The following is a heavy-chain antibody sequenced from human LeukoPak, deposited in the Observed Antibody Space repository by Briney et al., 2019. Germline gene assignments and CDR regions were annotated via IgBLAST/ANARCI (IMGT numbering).Heavy chain of an antibody. CDR1: GGSISTYY. D-gene: IGHD1-26*01. CDR2: IYYSGST. V-gene: IGHV4-59*01. CDR3: AREEALGSGSFDY. Sequence: PSETLSLTCTVSGGSISTYYWSWIRQPPGKGLQWIGYIYYSGSTSYNPSLKSRVTISVDTSKNQFSLKLSSVTAADTAVYYCAREEALGSGSFDYWGQGTLVTVSS. J-gene: IGHJ4*02.